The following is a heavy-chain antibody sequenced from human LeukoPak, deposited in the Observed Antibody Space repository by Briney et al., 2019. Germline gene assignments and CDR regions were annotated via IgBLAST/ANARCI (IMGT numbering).Heavy chain of an antibody. CDR3: VKSASSYGANWFDP. CDR2: ISSNGDST. J-gene: IGHJ5*02. CDR1: GFTFSNYA. D-gene: IGHD4/OR15-4a*01. V-gene: IGHV3-64D*09. Sequence: GGSLRLSCSASGFTFSNYAMYWVRQAPGKGLEYVSAISSNGDSTYYADSVKGRFIISRDNSKNSLSLHMSSLRAEDTAVYYCVKSASSYGANWFDPWGQGTLVTVSS.